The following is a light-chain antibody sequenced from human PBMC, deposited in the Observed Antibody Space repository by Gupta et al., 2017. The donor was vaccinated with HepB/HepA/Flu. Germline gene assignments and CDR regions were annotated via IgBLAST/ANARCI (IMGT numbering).Light chain of an antibody. CDR2: KAS. CDR3: QQYVTYPLT. J-gene: IGKJ4*01. V-gene: IGKV1-5*03. CDR1: QSISGR. Sequence: DTQMTQSPATLSASVGDRVTVTCRASQSISGRLAWYQQKPGKAPKLLIHKASSLESGVPSRFSGSGSGTEFTLTISSLQPDDFAIYFCQQYVTYPLTFGGGTKVEI.